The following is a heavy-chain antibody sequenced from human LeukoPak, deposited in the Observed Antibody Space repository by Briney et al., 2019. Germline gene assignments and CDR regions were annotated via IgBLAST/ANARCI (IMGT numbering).Heavy chain of an antibody. CDR2: ISYDGSNK. Sequence: GGSLRLSCAASGFTFSSYAMHWVRQAPGKGLEWVAVISYDGSNKYYADSVKGRFTISRDNSKNTLYLQMNSLRAEDTAVYYCAKIRVERFLEWSFDYWGQGTLVTVSS. V-gene: IGHV3-30-3*02. CDR1: GFTFSSYA. D-gene: IGHD3-3*01. CDR3: AKIRVERFLEWSFDY. J-gene: IGHJ4*02.